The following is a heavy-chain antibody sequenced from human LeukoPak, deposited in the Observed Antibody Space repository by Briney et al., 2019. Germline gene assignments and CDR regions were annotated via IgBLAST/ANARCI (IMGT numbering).Heavy chain of an antibody. CDR3: ARGTSHGGAFDI. CDR2: TYYSGST. CDR1: GYSISSGYY. D-gene: IGHD1-1*01. Sequence: SETLSLTCAVSGYSISSGYYWGWTRQPPGKGREGIGYTYYSGSTNYNPSLKSRITISVDTSKNQFSLKLSSVTAADTAVYYCARGTSHGGAFDIWGQGTMVTVSS. V-gene: IGHV4-61*01. J-gene: IGHJ3*02.